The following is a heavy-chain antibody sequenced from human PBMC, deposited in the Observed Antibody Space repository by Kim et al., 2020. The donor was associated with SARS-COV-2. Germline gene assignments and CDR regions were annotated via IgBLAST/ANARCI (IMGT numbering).Heavy chain of an antibody. D-gene: IGHD3-10*01. Sequence: AQKFQGWVTMTRDTSISTAYMELSRLRSDDTAVYYCARGAGSYPQGSWFDPWGQGTLVTVSS. J-gene: IGHJ5*02. V-gene: IGHV1-2*04. CDR3: ARGAGSYPQGSWFDP.